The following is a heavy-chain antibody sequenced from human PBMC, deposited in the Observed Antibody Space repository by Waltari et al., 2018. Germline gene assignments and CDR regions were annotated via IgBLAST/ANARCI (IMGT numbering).Heavy chain of an antibody. D-gene: IGHD6-25*01. CDR2: INHSGST. Sequence: QVQLQQWGAGLLKPSETLSLTCAVYGGSFCGYYWSWIRQPPGKGLEWIGEINHSGSTNYNPSLKSRVTISVDTSKNQFSLKLSSVTAADTAVYYCARPAGPNWFDPWGQGTLVTVSS. J-gene: IGHJ5*02. CDR1: GGSFCGYY. V-gene: IGHV4-34*01. CDR3: ARPAGPNWFDP.